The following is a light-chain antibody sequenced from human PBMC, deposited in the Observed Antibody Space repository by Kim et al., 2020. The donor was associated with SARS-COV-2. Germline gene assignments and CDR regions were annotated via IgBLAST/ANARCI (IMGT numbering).Light chain of an antibody. CDR3: QQYNNWPRGT. J-gene: IGKJ2*01. Sequence: VSPGERATLSCRASQSVSSNLAWYQQKPGQAPRLRIYGASTRATGIPARFSGSGSGTEFTLTISSLQSEDFAVYYCQQYNNWPRGTFGQGTKLEI. CDR1: QSVSSN. CDR2: GAS. V-gene: IGKV3-15*01.